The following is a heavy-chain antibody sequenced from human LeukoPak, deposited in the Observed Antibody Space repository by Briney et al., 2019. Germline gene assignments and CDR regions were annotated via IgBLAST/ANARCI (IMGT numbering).Heavy chain of an antibody. CDR1: GGSISSYY. J-gene: IGHJ2*01. CDR2: IYYSGST. CDR3: AREDYSSSWYEGHWYFDL. Sequence: SETLSLTCTVSGGSISSYYWSWIRQPPGKGLEWIGYIYYSGSTNYNPSLKSRVTISVDTSKNQFSLKLSSVTAADTAVYYCAREDYSSSWYEGHWYFDLWGRGTLVTVSS. D-gene: IGHD6-13*01. V-gene: IGHV4-59*01.